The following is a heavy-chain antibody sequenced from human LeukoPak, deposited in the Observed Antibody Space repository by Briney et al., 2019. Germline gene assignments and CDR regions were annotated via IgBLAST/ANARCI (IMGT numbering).Heavy chain of an antibody. CDR3: AREGFYYDSRTFDL. CDR1: GGSISTYY. Sequence: SETLSLTCTVSGGSISTYYWNWIRQPPGKGLEWIGYVYYSGSTNYNPSLNSRVTISVDTSKNQFSLNLSSVTAADTAVYYCAREGFYYDSRTFDLWGRGTLVTVSS. V-gene: IGHV4-59*01. J-gene: IGHJ2*01. D-gene: IGHD3-22*01. CDR2: VYYSGST.